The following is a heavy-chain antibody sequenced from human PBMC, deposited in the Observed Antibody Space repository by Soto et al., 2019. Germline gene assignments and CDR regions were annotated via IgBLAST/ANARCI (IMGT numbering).Heavy chain of an antibody. CDR3: ARWTISSGWPYYFDY. D-gene: IGHD6-19*01. CDR2: IYYSGST. Sequence: SDTLSLTCTVSGGSISSSSYHWGWIRQPPGKGLEWIGSIYYSGSTYYNPSLKSRVTISVDTSKNQFSLKLSSVTAADTAVYYCARWTISSGWPYYFDYWGQGTLVTVS. CDR1: GGSISSSSYH. J-gene: IGHJ4*02. V-gene: IGHV4-39*01.